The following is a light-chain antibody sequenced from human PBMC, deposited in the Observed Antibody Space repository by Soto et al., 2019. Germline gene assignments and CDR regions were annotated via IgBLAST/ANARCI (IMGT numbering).Light chain of an antibody. CDR1: QSLLHSNGYNY. Sequence: DIVMTQSPLSLPVTPGEPASVSCRSSQSLLHSNGYNYLDWYLQKPGQSPQLLIYLGSNRASGVPDRFSGSGSGTEYTLKSSRVEAEDVGVDYCMQILQSGTCRQGT. CDR3: MQILQSGT. J-gene: IGKJ1*01. V-gene: IGKV2-28*01. CDR2: LGS.